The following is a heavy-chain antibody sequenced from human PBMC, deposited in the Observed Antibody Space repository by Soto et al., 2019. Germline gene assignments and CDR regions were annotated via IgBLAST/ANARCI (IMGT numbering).Heavy chain of an antibody. Sequence: QVQLVQSGAEVKKPGASVKVSCKASGYTFTSYAMHWVRQAPGQRLEWMGWINAGNGNKKYSQKFQGRVTITRDTSASTAYMELSSLRSEDSAVYYCARYFLEQQLVPPNWFDPWGQGTLVTVSS. CDR1: GYTFTSYA. J-gene: IGHJ5*02. CDR3: ARYFLEQQLVPPNWFDP. V-gene: IGHV1-3*01. D-gene: IGHD6-13*01. CDR2: INAGNGNK.